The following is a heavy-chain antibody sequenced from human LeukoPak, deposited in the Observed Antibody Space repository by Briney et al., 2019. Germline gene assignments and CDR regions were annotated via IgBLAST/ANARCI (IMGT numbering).Heavy chain of an antibody. CDR2: ISSSGSTI. V-gene: IGHV3-48*04. CDR1: GFTFSSYG. Sequence: GGTLRLSCAASGFTFSSYGVSWVRQAPGKGLEWVSYISSSGSTIYYADSVKGRFTISRDNAKNSLYLQMNSLRAEDTAVYYCAELGITMIGGVWGKGTTVTISS. J-gene: IGHJ6*04. CDR3: AELGITMIGGV. D-gene: IGHD3-10*02.